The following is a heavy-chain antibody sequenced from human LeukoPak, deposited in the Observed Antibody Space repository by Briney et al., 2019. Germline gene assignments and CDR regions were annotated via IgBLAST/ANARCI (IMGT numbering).Heavy chain of an antibody. CDR2: FNNDGSDI. CDR1: GFTFSSHW. D-gene: IGHD1-1*01. V-gene: IGHV3-74*01. CDR3: ARGNVGPDY. J-gene: IGHJ4*02. Sequence: GGSLRLSCAVSGFTFSSHWMHWVRQAPGKGLVWVSRFNNDGSDIKYADSVKGRFTMSRDNAQNTLYLQMNSLRAGDTAVYYCARGNVGPDYWGQGTLVTVSS.